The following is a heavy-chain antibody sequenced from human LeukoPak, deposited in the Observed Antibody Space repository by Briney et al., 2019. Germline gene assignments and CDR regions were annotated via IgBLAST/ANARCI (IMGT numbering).Heavy chain of an antibody. V-gene: IGHV4-34*01. CDR2: INHSGSA. CDR3: ARGQGTVTTH. J-gene: IGHJ4*02. D-gene: IGHD4-11*01. Sequence: SESLSLTCAVSGGSFSGYYWTWIRQPPGKGLEWIGEINHSGSANYNPSLMSRVTISLDTSKNHFSLNLSSVTAADTAVYYCARGQGTVTTHWGQGTLVTVSS. CDR1: GGSFSGYY.